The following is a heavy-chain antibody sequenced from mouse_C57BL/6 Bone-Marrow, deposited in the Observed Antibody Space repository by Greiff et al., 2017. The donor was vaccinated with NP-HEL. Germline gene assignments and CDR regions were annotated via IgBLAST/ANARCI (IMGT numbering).Heavy chain of an antibody. D-gene: IGHD2-1*01. V-gene: IGHV2-5*01. Sequence: VKLQESGPGLVQPSQSLSITCTVSGFSLTSYGVHWVRQSPGKGLEWLGVIWRGGSTDYNAAFMSRLSITKDNSKSQVVFKMNSLQADDSAIYYCAKGWGNYEAWFAYWGQGTLVTVSA. CDR2: IWRGGST. J-gene: IGHJ3*01. CDR1: GFSLTSYG. CDR3: AKGWGNYEAWFAY.